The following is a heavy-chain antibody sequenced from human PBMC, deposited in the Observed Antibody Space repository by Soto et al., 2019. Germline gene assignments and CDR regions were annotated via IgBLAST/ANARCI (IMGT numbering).Heavy chain of an antibody. CDR1: GYSFTSLD. V-gene: IGHV1-8*01. CDR3: APGVSAGVDY. Sequence: ASVKVSCKASGYSFTSLDINWVRQTAGQGLEWMGWMEPSTGTTGYAQKFQGRVTMTRDTSINTAYMELTTLTSDDTAFYYCAPGVSAGVDYWGHGTLVTVSS. D-gene: IGHD6-19*01. J-gene: IGHJ4*01. CDR2: MEPSTGTT.